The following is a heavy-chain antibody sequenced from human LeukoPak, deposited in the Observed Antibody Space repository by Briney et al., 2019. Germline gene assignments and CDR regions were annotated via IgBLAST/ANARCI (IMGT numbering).Heavy chain of an antibody. Sequence: SETLSLTCTVSGGSISSYYWSWVRQPPGKGLEWIGYIYYSGSTTYNPSLKSRVTLSVDTSKKQFSLKLSSVTAADTAVYYCARRPGGSWQLAWFDPWGQGTLVTVSS. CDR2: IYYSGST. J-gene: IGHJ5*02. V-gene: IGHV4-59*01. CDR3: ARRPGGSWQLAWFDP. CDR1: GGSISSYY. D-gene: IGHD3-10*01.